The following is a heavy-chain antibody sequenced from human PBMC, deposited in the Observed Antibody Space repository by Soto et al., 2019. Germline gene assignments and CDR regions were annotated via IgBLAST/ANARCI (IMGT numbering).Heavy chain of an antibody. CDR1: GFTFSSYA. V-gene: IGHV3-23*01. Sequence: GGPLSLSCAASGFTFSSYAMSWVRQAPGKGLEWVSAISGSGGSTYYADSVKGRYTLSRDTSKNTLYLQMNRLRAEDTAVYYCAKDYCYDSSGPSDYWGQGTLVTVSS. D-gene: IGHD3-22*01. J-gene: IGHJ4*02. CDR2: ISGSGGST. CDR3: AKDYCYDSSGPSDY.